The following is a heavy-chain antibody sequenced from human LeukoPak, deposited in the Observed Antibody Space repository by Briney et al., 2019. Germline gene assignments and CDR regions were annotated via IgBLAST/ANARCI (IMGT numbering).Heavy chain of an antibody. CDR1: GFTFSSYW. CDR2: IKQDGSEK. Sequence: GGSLRLSCAASGFTFSSYWMSWVRQAPGKGLEWVANIKQDGSEKYYVDSVKGRFTISRDNAKNSLYLQMNSLRAEDTAVYYCARDYRRVLYSKTAGGYFDYWGQGTLVTVSS. V-gene: IGHV3-7*01. D-gene: IGHD4-11*01. CDR3: ARDYRRVLYSKTAGGYFDY. J-gene: IGHJ4*02.